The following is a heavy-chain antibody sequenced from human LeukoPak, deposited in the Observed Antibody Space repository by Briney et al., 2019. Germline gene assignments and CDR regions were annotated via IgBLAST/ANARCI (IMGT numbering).Heavy chain of an antibody. Sequence: GGSLRLSCAASGFTFSSYWMSWVRQAPGKGLEWVANIKQDGSEKYYVDSVKGRFTISRDNAKNSLYLQMNSLRAEDTAVYYCARDLMLVATIGWFDPWGQGTLVTASS. D-gene: IGHD5-12*01. CDR1: GFTFSSYW. CDR2: IKQDGSEK. V-gene: IGHV3-7*01. J-gene: IGHJ5*02. CDR3: ARDLMLVATIGWFDP.